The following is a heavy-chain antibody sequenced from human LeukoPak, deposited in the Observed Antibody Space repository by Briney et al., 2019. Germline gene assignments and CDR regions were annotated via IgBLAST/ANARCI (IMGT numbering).Heavy chain of an antibody. CDR2: IIPIFGTA. V-gene: IGHV1-69*06. D-gene: IGHD2-2*01. Sequence: ASVKVSCKASGGTFSSYAISGVRQAPGQGLEWMGGIIPIFGTANYAQKFQGRVTITADKSTSTAYMELSSLRSEDTAVYYCARHPLYCSSTSCQYYYYYGMDVWGKGTTVTVSS. CDR3: ARHPLYCSSTSCQYYYYYGMDV. J-gene: IGHJ6*04. CDR1: GGTFSSYA.